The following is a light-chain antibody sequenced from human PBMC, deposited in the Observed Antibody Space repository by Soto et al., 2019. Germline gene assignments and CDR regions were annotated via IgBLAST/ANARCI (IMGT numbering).Light chain of an antibody. J-gene: IGKJ1*01. CDR2: KAS. Sequence: DIQMTQFPSTLSASVGDRVTITCRASQSISNRLAWFQQKSGEAPNLLIHKASSLESGVPSRFSDSGSGTEFTLTIISLQPDDFATYYCQQYNTYSWTFGQGTKVEIK. V-gene: IGKV1-5*03. CDR3: QQYNTYSWT. CDR1: QSISNR.